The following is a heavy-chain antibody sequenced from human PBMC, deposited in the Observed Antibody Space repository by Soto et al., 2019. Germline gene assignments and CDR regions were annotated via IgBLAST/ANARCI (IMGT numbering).Heavy chain of an antibody. CDR3: ARRVGVPGAHIDS. D-gene: IGHD2-8*02. Sequence: GTLSLTCSVSGVTISGSSWNWVRHAPGKGLEWLGYVYYTESTNYRPSLRSRVSISVDTSKNELSLRLSTVTAADTAVYFCARRVGVPGAHIDSWGQGTQVTVSS. CDR1: GVTISGSS. CDR2: VYYTEST. J-gene: IGHJ4*02. V-gene: IGHV4-59*01.